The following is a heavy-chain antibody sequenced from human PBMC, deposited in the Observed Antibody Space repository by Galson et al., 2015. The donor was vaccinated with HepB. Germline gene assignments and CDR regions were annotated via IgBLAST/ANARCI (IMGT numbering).Heavy chain of an antibody. D-gene: IGHD4-11*01. CDR3: AAMTTLTGGFDF. CDR2: IFPVFGTT. J-gene: IGHJ4*02. CDR1: GGTFNSHG. Sequence: SVKVSCKASGGTFNSHGFSWVRQAPGQGLEYMRQIFPVFGTTNYPQKFQGRVTLTADESTRTASLELSSLRSEDTAVYYCAAMTTLTGGFDFWGQGTLVIVSS. V-gene: IGHV1-69*13.